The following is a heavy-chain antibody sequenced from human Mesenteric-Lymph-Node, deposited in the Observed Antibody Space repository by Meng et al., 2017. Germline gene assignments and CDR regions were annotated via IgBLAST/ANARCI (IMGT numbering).Heavy chain of an antibody. V-gene: IGHV1-69*06. CDR1: GGTFSSYA. CDR3: ARRDFTQWDMPFDI. CDR2: IIPIFGTA. D-gene: IGHD1-26*01. J-gene: IGHJ3*02. Sequence: SVKVSCKASGGTFSSYAISWVRQAPGQGLEWMGGIIPIFGTANYAQKFQGRVTITADKSTSTAYMELSSLRSEDTAVYYCARRDFTQWDMPFDIWGQGTMVTVSS.